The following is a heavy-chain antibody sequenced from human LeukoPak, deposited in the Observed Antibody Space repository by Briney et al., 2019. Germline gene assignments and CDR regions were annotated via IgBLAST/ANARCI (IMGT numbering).Heavy chain of an antibody. CDR1: AFTVSSNY. CDR3: ARGSRSPSGTYHYYFDY. Sequence: QSGGSLRLSCAASAFTVSSNYMSWVRQAPGKGLEWVSVVFSGGTTYYADSVKGRFTISRDNSKNTLYLQMNSLRAEDTAVYYCARGSRSPSGTYHYYFDYWGQGTLVTVSS. J-gene: IGHJ4*02. CDR2: VFSGGTT. D-gene: IGHD1-26*01. V-gene: IGHV3-53*01.